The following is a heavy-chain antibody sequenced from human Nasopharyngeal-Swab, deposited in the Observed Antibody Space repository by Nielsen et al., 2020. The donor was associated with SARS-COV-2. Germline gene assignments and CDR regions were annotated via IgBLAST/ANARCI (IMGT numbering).Heavy chain of an antibody. CDR3: ATDLRVMITFGGVIALDY. Sequence: ASMKVSCKVSGYTLTELSMHWVRQAPGKGLEWMGGFDPEDGETIYAQKFQGRVTMTEDTSTDTAYMELSSLRSEDTAVYYCATDLRVMITFGGVIALDYWGQGTLVTVSS. D-gene: IGHD3-16*02. J-gene: IGHJ4*02. CDR1: GYTLTELS. V-gene: IGHV1-24*01. CDR2: FDPEDGET.